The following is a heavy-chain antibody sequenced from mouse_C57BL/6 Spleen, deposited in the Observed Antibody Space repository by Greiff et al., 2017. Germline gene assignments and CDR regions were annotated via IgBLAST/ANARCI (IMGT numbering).Heavy chain of an antibody. D-gene: IGHD2-4*01. J-gene: IGHJ3*01. CDR2: IHPNSGST. CDR3: ARFDYPCY. Sequence: QVHVKQSGAELVKPGASVKLSCKASGYTFTSYWMHWVKQRPGQGLEWIGMIHPNSGSTNYNEKFKSKATLTVDKSSSTAYMQLSSLTSEDSAVYYCARFDYPCYWGQGTLVTVSA. CDR1: GYTFTSYW. V-gene: IGHV1-64*01.